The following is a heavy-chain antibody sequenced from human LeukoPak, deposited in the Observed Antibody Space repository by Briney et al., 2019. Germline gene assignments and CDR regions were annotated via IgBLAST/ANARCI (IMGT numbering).Heavy chain of an antibody. Sequence: ASVKVSCKASGYTFTSYDINWVRQATGQGLEWMGWMNPNSGNTGYAQKFQGRVTMTRNTSISTAYMELSSLRSEDTAVYYCARGRYYYGSGSYSNRGHNFDYWGQGTLVTVSS. D-gene: IGHD3-10*01. CDR3: ARGRYYYGSGSYSNRGHNFDY. CDR2: MNPNSGNT. J-gene: IGHJ4*02. V-gene: IGHV1-8*01. CDR1: GYTFTSYD.